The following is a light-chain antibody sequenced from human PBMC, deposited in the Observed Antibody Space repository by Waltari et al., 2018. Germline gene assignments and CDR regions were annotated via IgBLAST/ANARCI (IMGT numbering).Light chain of an antibody. V-gene: IGLV3-21*01. CDR2: YDS. Sequence: SYVLTQPPSVAVAPGETARVTCGGNNIESKSVHWYQQNPGQAPVLVISYDSDRPSGIPERFSGSNSGDTATLTISRVEAGDEADYYCQVWDANTDPGVFGTGTEVTVL. CDR3: QVWDANTDPGV. J-gene: IGLJ1*01. CDR1: NIESKS.